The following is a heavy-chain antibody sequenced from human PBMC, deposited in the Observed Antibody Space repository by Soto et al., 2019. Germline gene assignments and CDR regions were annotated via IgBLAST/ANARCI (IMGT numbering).Heavy chain of an antibody. V-gene: IGHV1-58*01. CDR3: AASSIAAAGTDWFDP. J-gene: IGHJ5*02. CDR2: IVVGSGNT. Sequence: SVKVSCKASGFTFTSSAVHWVRQARGQRLEWIGWIVVGSGNTNYAQKFQERVTITRDMSTSTAYMELSSLRSEDTAVYYCAASSIAAAGTDWFDPWGQGTLVTVSS. CDR1: GFTFTSSA. D-gene: IGHD6-13*01.